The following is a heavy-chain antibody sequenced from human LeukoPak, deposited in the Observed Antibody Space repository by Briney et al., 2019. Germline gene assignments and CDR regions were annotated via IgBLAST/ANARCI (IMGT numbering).Heavy chain of an antibody. CDR1: GGSISSGDYY. J-gene: IGHJ4*02. D-gene: IGHD6-19*01. CDR3: ARLKQWLVSIDY. Sequence: KSSETLSLTCTVSGGSISSGDYYWSWIRQPPGKGLVWIGYIYYSGSTYYNPSLKSRVTISVDTSKNQFSLKLSSVTAADTAVYYCARLKQWLVSIDYWGQGTLVTVSS. CDR2: IYYSGST. V-gene: IGHV4-30-4*08.